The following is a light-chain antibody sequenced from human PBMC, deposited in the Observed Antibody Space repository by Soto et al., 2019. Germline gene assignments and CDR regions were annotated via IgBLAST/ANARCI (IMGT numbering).Light chain of an antibody. CDR3: QQYGSSPWT. Sequence: EIVLTQSPGTLSLSPGERATLSCRASQSVSSSYLAWYQQKPGQAPRLLIYGASSRATGIPDRFSGSGSGTAFTLTISRLEPEEFAVYYCQQYGSSPWTVGQGTKVEIK. CDR1: QSVSSSY. CDR2: GAS. V-gene: IGKV3-20*01. J-gene: IGKJ1*01.